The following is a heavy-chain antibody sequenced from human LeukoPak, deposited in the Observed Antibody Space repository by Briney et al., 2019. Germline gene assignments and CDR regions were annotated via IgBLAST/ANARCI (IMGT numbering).Heavy chain of an antibody. CDR2: IYYSGST. CDR1: GGSISSGGYY. V-gene: IGHV4-31*03. CDR3: ARVPLPDYYYYYGMDV. D-gene: IGHD2-21*02. J-gene: IGHJ6*02. Sequence: SETQSLTCTVSGGSISSGGYYWSWIRQHPGKGLEWIGYIYYSGSTYYNPSLKSRVTISVDTSKNQFSLKLSSVTAADTAVYYCARVPLPDYYYYYGMDVWGQGTTVTVSS.